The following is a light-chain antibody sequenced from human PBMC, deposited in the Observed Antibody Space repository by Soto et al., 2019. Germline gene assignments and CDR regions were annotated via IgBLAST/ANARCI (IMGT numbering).Light chain of an antibody. V-gene: IGKV1-39*01. CDR1: RTISSY. CDR3: QQSYGTPTT. J-gene: IGKJ2*01. Sequence: DIQMTQSPSSLSASVGDRVSITCRASRTISSYLNWYQQKPGKAPKLLIYAASSLQSGVPSRFSGSGSGTDFTLTINSLQPEDFATYYCQQSYGTPTTFGQGTKLEIK. CDR2: AAS.